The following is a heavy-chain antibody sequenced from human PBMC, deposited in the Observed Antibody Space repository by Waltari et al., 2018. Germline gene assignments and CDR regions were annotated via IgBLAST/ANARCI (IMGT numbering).Heavy chain of an antibody. V-gene: IGHV3-21*01. Sequence: EVQLVESGGGLVKPGGSLRLSCAASGFTFSSYSMNWVRQAPGKGLEWVSSISSSSSYIYYADSVKGRFTISRDNAKNSLYLQMNSLRAEDTAVYYCARDSSISPSDAFDIWGQGTMVTVSS. CDR3: ARDSSISPSDAFDI. J-gene: IGHJ3*02. CDR1: GFTFSSYS. CDR2: ISSSSSYI.